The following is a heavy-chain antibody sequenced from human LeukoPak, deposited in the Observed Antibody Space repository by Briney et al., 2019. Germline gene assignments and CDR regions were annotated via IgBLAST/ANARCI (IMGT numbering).Heavy chain of an antibody. CDR1: GGSFSGYY. J-gene: IGHJ6*03. V-gene: IGHV4-34*01. Sequence: SETLSLTCAVYGGSFSGYYWSWIRQPPGKGLEWIGEINHSGSTNYNPSLKSRVTISVDTSKNQFSLKLSSVTAADTAVYYCARALVVPAAINMQYYYYYMDVWGKGTTVTISS. CDR3: ARALVVPAAINMQYYYYYMDV. D-gene: IGHD2-2*01. CDR2: INHSGST.